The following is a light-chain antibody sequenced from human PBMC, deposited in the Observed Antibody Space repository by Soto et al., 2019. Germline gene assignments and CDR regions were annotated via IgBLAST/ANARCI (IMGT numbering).Light chain of an antibody. V-gene: IGLV2-14*01. Sequence: QSALTQPASVSGSPGQSITISCTGTSSDFGCYNYVSWYQQHPGKATKLMIYDVSNRPSGVSNRFSGSKSGNTASLTISGLQAEDEADYYCSSYTSSSTPYVFGTGTKVTVL. CDR2: DVS. CDR1: SSDFGCYNY. CDR3: SSYTSSSTPYV. J-gene: IGLJ1*01.